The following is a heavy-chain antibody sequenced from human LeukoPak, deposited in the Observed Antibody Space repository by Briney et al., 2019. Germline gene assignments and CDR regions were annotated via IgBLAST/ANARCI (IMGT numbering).Heavy chain of an antibody. D-gene: IGHD4-23*01. Sequence: GRSLRLSCAASGFTFISYGMHWVRQAPGKGLEGVAVISYDGSNKYYADSVKGRFTISRDNSKNTLYLQMNSLRAEDTAVYYCAKIPSATVVTSFGLWGQGTLVTVSS. CDR2: ISYDGSNK. V-gene: IGHV3-30*18. CDR1: GFTFISYG. CDR3: AKIPSATVVTSFGL. J-gene: IGHJ5*02.